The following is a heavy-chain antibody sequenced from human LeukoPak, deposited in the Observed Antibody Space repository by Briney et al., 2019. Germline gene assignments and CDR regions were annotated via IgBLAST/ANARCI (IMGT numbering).Heavy chain of an antibody. V-gene: IGHV4-59*01. CDR2: IYYSGST. CDR3: ARAAEGYYFDY. CDR1: GGSISSYY. Sequence: SETLSLTCTVSGGSISSYYWSWIRQPPGKGLEWVGYIYYSGSTNYNPSLKSRVTISVDTSKNQFSLKLSSVTAADTAVYYCARAAEGYYFDYWGQGTLVTVSS. D-gene: IGHD6-19*01. J-gene: IGHJ4*02.